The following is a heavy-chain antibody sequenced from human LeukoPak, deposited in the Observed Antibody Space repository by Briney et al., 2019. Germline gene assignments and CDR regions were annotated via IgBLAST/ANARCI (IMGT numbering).Heavy chain of an antibody. Sequence: SETLSLTCAVYGGSFSGYYWSWIRQPPGKGLEWIGEINHSGSTNYNPSLKSRVTISVDTSKNQFSLKLSSVTAADTAVYYCARGHPRYCSSISCYGGWFDPWGQGTLVTVSS. CDR3: ARGHPRYCSSISCYGGWFDP. CDR2: INHSGST. CDR1: GGSFSGYY. J-gene: IGHJ5*02. D-gene: IGHD2-2*01. V-gene: IGHV4-34*01.